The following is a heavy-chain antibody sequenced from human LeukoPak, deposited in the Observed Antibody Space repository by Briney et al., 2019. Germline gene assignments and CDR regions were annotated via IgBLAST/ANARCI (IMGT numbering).Heavy chain of an antibody. CDR3: AKDREQLDHDAFDI. D-gene: IGHD6-13*01. Sequence: GGSLRLSCAASGFTFDDYAMHWVRQAPGKGLEWVSGISWNSGSIGYADSVKGRFTISRDNAKNSLYLQMNSLRAEDTALYYCAKDREQLDHDAFDIWGRGTMVTVSS. CDR1: GFTFDDYA. J-gene: IGHJ3*02. V-gene: IGHV3-9*01. CDR2: ISWNSGSI.